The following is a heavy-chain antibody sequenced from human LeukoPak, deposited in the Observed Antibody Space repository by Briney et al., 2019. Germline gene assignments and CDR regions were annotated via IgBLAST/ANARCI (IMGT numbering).Heavy chain of an antibody. CDR2: INPNSGGT. V-gene: IGHV1-2*02. CDR3: ARTRSGWYVGFDC. CDR1: GYTFTGYY. Sequence: GASVKVSCKASGYTFTGYYMHWVRQAPGRGLEWMGWINPNSGGTNYAQKFQGRVTMTRDTSISTVYMELSRLRSDDTAVYYCARTRSGWYVGFDCWGRGTLVAVSS. J-gene: IGHJ4*02. D-gene: IGHD6-19*01.